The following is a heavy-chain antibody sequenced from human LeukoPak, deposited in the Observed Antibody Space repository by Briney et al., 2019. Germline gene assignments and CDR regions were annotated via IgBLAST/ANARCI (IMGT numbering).Heavy chain of an antibody. D-gene: IGHD3-9*01. Sequence: GGSLRLSCAASGFTFGSYWMSWVRQAPGKGLEWVANIKQDGSEKYYVDSVKGRFTISRDNAKNSLYLQMNSLRAEDTAVYYCARDGGYDILTGYTSGYFDYWGQGTLVTVSS. CDR2: IKQDGSEK. V-gene: IGHV3-7*01. CDR1: GFTFGSYW. CDR3: ARDGGYDILTGYTSGYFDY. J-gene: IGHJ4*02.